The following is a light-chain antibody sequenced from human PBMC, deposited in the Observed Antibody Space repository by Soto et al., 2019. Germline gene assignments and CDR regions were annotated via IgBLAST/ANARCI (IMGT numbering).Light chain of an antibody. J-gene: IGKJ1*01. V-gene: IGKV3-11*01. CDR1: QSVSSY. CDR3: QQYVTSAIT. Sequence: EIVLTQSPATLSLSPGERATLSCRASQSVSSYLAWYQQKPGQAPRLLIYDASNRATGIPARFSGSGSGTDFTLTISSLQSEDFVVYYCQQYVTSAITFGQGTKVDIK. CDR2: DAS.